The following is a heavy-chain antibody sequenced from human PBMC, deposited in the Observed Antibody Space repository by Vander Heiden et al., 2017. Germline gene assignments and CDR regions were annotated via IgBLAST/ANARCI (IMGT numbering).Heavy chain of an antibody. CDR3: ARARFKSTSQFLRYSNSPGAFDA. D-gene: IGHD3-9*01. Sequence: QVQLVQPGAEVKKPGSSVQVSCPASGDTLSSYTLSWVRQAPGQGLEWMGGIIPILGTTNYAQKFQGKVTFTADESTSTAYMELSSLRPEDTALYYCARARFKSTSQFLRYSNSPGAFDAWGQGTLVTVSS. J-gene: IGHJ4*02. CDR1: GDTLSSYT. V-gene: IGHV1-69*01. CDR2: IIPILGTT.